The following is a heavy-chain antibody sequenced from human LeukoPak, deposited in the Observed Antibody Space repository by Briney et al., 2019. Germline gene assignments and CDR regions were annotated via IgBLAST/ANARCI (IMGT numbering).Heavy chain of an antibody. D-gene: IGHD1-7*01. Sequence: ASVKVSXKASGGTFSSYAISWMRQAPGQGLGWMGGIIPIFGTANYAQKFQGRVTITADESTSTAYMELSSLRSEDTAVYYCASDREGTTSVYWGQGTLVTVSS. CDR3: ASDREGTTSVY. J-gene: IGHJ4*02. CDR1: GGTFSSYA. CDR2: IIPIFGTA. V-gene: IGHV1-69*13.